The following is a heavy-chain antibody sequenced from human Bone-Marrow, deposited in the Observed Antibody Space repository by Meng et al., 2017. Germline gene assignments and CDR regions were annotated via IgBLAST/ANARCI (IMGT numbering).Heavy chain of an antibody. V-gene: IGHV3-48*03. CDR2: ISSSGSTI. J-gene: IGHJ6*02. D-gene: IGHD2-15*01. CDR3: ARGGSYCSGGSCYSRPSYYYYYYGMDV. CDR1: GFTFSSYE. Sequence: GGSLRLSCAASGFTFSSYEMNWVRQAPGKGLEWVSYISSSGSTIYYADSVKGRFTISRDNAKNSLYLQMNSLRAEDTAVYYCARGGSYCSGGSCYSRPSYYYYYYGMDVWGQGTMVTVSS.